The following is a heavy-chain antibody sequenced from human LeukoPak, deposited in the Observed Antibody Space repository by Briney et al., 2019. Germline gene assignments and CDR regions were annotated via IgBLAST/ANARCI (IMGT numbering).Heavy chain of an antibody. D-gene: IGHD6-13*01. CDR2: IYYSGST. CDR1: GGSISSYH. J-gene: IGHJ4*02. Sequence: PSETLSLTCTVSGGSISSYHWSWLRQPPGKGLEWIGYIYYSGSTNYNPSLKSRVTISVDTSKNQFSLKLSSVTAVDTAVYYCARVRPSIAYFDYWGQGTLVTVSS. V-gene: IGHV4-59*01. CDR3: ARVRPSIAYFDY.